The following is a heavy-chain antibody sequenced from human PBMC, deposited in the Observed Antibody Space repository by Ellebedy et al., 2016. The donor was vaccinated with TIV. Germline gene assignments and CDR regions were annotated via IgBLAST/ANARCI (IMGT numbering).Heavy chain of an antibody. CDR2: ISSSSSYI. D-gene: IGHD6-19*01. CDR1: GFTFSNAW. V-gene: IGHV3-21*01. J-gene: IGHJ4*02. Sequence: GESLKISXASSGFTFSNAWMNWVCQAPGKGLEWVSSISSSSSYIYYADSVKGRFTISRDNAKNSLYLQMNSLRAEDTAVYYCARPPYSSGWFRGVDYWGQGTLVTVSS. CDR3: ARPPYSSGWFRGVDY.